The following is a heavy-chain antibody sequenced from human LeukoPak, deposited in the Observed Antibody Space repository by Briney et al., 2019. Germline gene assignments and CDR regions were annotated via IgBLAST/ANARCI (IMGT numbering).Heavy chain of an antibody. Sequence: SETLSLTCAVYGGSFSRYYWSWIRQSPGKGLEWIAEIDHRGDTNYNPSVKSRVTISVDTSKNQFSLKVRSLSAADTAVYYCARGAAISETGYFDFWGQGTPVTVSS. CDR2: IDHRGDT. CDR3: ARGAAISETGYFDF. J-gene: IGHJ4*03. D-gene: IGHD5-24*01. V-gene: IGHV4-34*01. CDR1: GGSFSRYY.